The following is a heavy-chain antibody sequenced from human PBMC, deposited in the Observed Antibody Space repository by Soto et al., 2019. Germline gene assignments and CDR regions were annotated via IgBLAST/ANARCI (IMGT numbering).Heavy chain of an antibody. D-gene: IGHD2-2*01. V-gene: IGHV3-23*01. Sequence: GGSLRLSCAASGFTFSSYAMSWVRQAPGQGLEWVSAISGSGGSTYYADSVKGRFTISRDNSKNTLYLQMNSLRAEDTAVYYCAKEPVDIVVVPADYWGQGTLVNVSS. CDR1: GFTFSSYA. CDR3: AKEPVDIVVVPADY. CDR2: ISGSGGST. J-gene: IGHJ4*02.